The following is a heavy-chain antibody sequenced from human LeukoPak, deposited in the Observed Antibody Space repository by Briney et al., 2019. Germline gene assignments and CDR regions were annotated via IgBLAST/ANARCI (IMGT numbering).Heavy chain of an antibody. CDR1: GGTISSGGYS. J-gene: IGHJ5*02. CDR3: ASTNDFGDYMGA. V-gene: IGHV4-30-2*01. D-gene: IGHD4-17*01. Sequence: SQTLSLTCAVSGGTISSGGYSWSWIRQPPGKGLEWIGYMYHGGSTYYNPSLEGRVTISVDRSKNQLSLKVSSVTAADAAVYYWASTNDFGDYMGAWGQGILVTVSS. CDR2: MYHGGST.